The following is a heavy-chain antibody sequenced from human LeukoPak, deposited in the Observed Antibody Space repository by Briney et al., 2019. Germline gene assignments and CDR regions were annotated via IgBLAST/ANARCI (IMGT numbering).Heavy chain of an antibody. Sequence: SETPSLTCAVYGGSFSGYYWSWIRQPPGKGLEWIGEINHSGSTNYNPSLRSRVTISVDTSKNQFSLKLSSVTAADTAVYYCARSSVAGTYWGQGTLVTVSS. CDR1: GGSFSGYY. CDR2: INHSGST. V-gene: IGHV4-34*01. CDR3: ARSSVAGTY. D-gene: IGHD6-19*01. J-gene: IGHJ4*02.